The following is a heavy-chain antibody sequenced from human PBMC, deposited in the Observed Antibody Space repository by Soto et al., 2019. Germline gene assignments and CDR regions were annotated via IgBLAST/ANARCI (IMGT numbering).Heavy chain of an antibody. CDR1: GGTFNRNA. Sequence: QVQLVQSGAEVKKSGSSVKVSCKAYGGTFNRNAINWVRQAPGQGLEWMGGITPMFRSPTYAQQFQGRVTIIADESTNTVYMEMSSLRSDDTAMYYCAREGGNKYGLGRGHPFDPWGQGTLVTVSS. V-gene: IGHV1-69*01. CDR2: ITPMFRSP. D-gene: IGHD3-10*01. CDR3: AREGGNKYGLGRGHPFDP. J-gene: IGHJ5*02.